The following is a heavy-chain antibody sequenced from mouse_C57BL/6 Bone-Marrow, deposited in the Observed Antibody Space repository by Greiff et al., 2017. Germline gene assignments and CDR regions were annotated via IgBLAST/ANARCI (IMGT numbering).Heavy chain of an antibody. CDR3: ARHRRRVYYYAMDY. CDR2: ISDGGSYT. Sequence: EVQLVESGGGLVKPGGSLKLSCAASGFTFSSYAMSWVRQTPEKRLEWVATISDGGSYTYYPDNVKGRFTISRDNAKNNLYLQMSHLKSEDTAMYYCARHRRRVYYYAMDYWGQGNSVTVSS. CDR1: GFTFSSYA. J-gene: IGHJ4*01. V-gene: IGHV5-4*01. D-gene: IGHD3-3*01.